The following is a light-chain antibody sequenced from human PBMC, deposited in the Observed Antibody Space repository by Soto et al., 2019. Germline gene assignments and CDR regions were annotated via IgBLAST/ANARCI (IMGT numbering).Light chain of an antibody. CDR2: GNS. CDR1: SSNIGAGYD. V-gene: IGLV1-40*01. CDR3: QSYDISLSGAV. J-gene: IGLJ1*01. Sequence: QSVLTQPPSVSGAPGQRVTISCTGSSSNIGAGYDVHWYQQLPGTAPKLLIYGNSNRPSGVPDRFSGSKSGTSASLAITGLQTEDEADYYCQSYDISLSGAVVGTGTNVTVL.